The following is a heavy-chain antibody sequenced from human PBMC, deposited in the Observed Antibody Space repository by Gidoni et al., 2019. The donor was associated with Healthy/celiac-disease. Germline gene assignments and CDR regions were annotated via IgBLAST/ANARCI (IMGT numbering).Heavy chain of an antibody. D-gene: IGHD3-22*01. CDR2: ISGSGGST. V-gene: IGHV3-23*01. Sequence: EVQLLESGGGLVQPGGSLRLSCAASGLPFSSYAMSWVRQVPGKGLEWVSAISGSGGSTYYADSVKGRFTISRDNSKNTLYLQMNSLRAEDTAVYYCAKVGSMIVVVMGYWGQGTLVTVSS. CDR1: GLPFSSYA. J-gene: IGHJ4*02. CDR3: AKVGSMIVVVMGY.